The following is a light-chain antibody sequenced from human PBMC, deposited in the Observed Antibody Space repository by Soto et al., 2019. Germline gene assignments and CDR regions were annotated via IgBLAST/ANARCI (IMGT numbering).Light chain of an antibody. J-gene: IGKJ4*01. V-gene: IGKV3-15*01. CDR3: HQRSDGLS. CDR1: QSVSIN. CDR2: GAS. Sequence: EVVMTQSPATLSVSPGERATLSCRASQSVSINLAWYQQKPGQAPRLLIHGASTRAIGIPARFSGSGSGTEFTLTISSLEPEDFAVYYCHQRSDGLSFGGGTKVDIK.